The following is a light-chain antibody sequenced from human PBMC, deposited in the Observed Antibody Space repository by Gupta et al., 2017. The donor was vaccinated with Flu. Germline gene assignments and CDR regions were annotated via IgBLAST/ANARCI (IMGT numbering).Light chain of an antibody. CDR3: NSRDSSGNQLV. J-gene: IGLJ3*02. Sequence: SSELTQAPAVSVALGQTVRITCQGDSLRSYYASWYQQKPGQAPVLVIYGKNNRPSGIPDRFSGSSSGNTASLTITGAQAEDEADYYCNSRDSSGNQLVFGGGTKLTVL. CDR2: GKN. V-gene: IGLV3-19*01. CDR1: SLRSYY.